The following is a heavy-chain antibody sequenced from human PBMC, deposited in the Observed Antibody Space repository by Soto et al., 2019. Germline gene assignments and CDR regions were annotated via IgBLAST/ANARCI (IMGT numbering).Heavy chain of an antibody. CDR3: ARDGGVAVAVDAFDL. V-gene: IGHV3-20*04. D-gene: IGHD6-19*01. J-gene: IGHJ3*01. CDR1: GFRFDDFG. Sequence: EVELVESGGGVVRPGGSLRLSCAASGFRFDDFGMSWVRQAPGKGLEWVSGITWNSGSTGYADSVKGRFRISRDNAKNSLYLQMDSLRAEDTAFYYCARDGGVAVAVDAFDLWGQGTMVTVPS. CDR2: ITWNSGST.